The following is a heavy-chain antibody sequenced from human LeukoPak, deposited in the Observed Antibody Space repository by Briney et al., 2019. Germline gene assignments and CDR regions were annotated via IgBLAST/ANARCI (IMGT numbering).Heavy chain of an antibody. Sequence: PGGSLRLSCAASGFTFDDYAMHWVRQAPGKGLEWVSGISWNSGSIGYADSVKGRFTISRDNAKNSLHLQMNSLRAEDTAVYYCARDGYSYASDHWGQGTLVTVSS. V-gene: IGHV3-9*01. CDR1: GFTFDDYA. D-gene: IGHD2-2*01. CDR3: ARDGYSYASDH. CDR2: ISWNSGSI. J-gene: IGHJ5*02.